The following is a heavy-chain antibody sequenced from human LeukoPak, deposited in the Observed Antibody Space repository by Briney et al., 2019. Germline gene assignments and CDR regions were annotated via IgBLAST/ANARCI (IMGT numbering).Heavy chain of an antibody. V-gene: IGHV3-33*01. Sequence: GGSLRLSCAASGFTFSSYGMHWVRQAPGKGLEWVAVIWYVGSNKYYADSVKGRFTISRDNSKNTLYLQMNSLRAEDTAVYYCASDWAEGYWGQGTLVTASS. CDR1: GFTFSSYG. D-gene: IGHD3-16*01. CDR2: IWYVGSNK. CDR3: ASDWAEGY. J-gene: IGHJ4*02.